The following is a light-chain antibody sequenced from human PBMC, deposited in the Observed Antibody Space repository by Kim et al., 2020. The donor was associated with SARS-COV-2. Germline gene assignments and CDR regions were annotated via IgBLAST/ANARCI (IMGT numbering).Light chain of an antibody. CDR2: VNSDGSH. CDR3: QTWGSGIRV. Sequence: QPVLTQSPSASASLGASVKLTCTLSSGHSSYAIAWHQQQPEKGPRYLMKVNSDGSHSKGDGIPDRFSGSSSGAECYLTISSLQSEDEADYYCQTWGSGIRVFGGGTKVTVL. J-gene: IGLJ3*02. CDR1: SGHSSYA. V-gene: IGLV4-69*01.